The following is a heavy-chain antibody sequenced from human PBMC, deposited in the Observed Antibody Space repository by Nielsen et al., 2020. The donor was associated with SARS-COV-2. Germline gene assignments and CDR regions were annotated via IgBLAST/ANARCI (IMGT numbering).Heavy chain of an antibody. J-gene: IGHJ4*02. V-gene: IGHV3-21*01. CDR1: GFTFSYYT. CDR2: ISTSGDYI. D-gene: IGHD5-18*01. Sequence: GEPLKISCAASGFTFSYYTMHWVRQAPGKGLEWVSSISTSGDYIYYADLVQGRFAISRDNAKDSLYLQMNSLRAEDTAMYYCARDRSGYAFDFWGQGALVTVSS. CDR3: ARDRSGYAFDF.